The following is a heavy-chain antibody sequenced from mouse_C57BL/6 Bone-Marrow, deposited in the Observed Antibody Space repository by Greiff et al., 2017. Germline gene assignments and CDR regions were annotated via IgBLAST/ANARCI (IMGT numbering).Heavy chain of an antibody. Sequence: QVQLKESGAELARPGASVKMSCKASGYTFTSYTMHWVKQRPGQGLEWIGYINPSSGYTKYTQKFKDKATLTADKSSSTAYMQLSSLTSEDSAVYYCARVLWYLLDYWGQGTTLTVSS. D-gene: IGHD2-1*01. V-gene: IGHV1-4*01. CDR2: INPSSGYT. CDR3: ARVLWYLLDY. CDR1: GYTFTSYT. J-gene: IGHJ2*01.